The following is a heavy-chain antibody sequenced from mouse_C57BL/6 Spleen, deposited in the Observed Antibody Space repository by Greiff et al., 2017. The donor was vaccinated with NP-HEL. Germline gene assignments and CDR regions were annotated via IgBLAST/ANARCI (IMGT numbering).Heavy chain of an antibody. J-gene: IGHJ3*01. D-gene: IGHD3-3*01. Sequence: QVQLQQPGAELVRPGSSVKLSCKASGYTFTSYWMHWVKQRPIQGLEWIGNIDPSDSETHYNQKFKDKATLTVDKSSSTAYMQLSSLTSEDSAFYYCARREAGTGFAYWGQGTLVTVSA. V-gene: IGHV1-52*01. CDR2: IDPSDSET. CDR1: GYTFTSYW. CDR3: ARREAGTGFAY.